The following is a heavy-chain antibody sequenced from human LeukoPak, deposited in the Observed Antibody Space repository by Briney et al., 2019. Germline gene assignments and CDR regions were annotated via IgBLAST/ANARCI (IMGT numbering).Heavy chain of an antibody. J-gene: IGHJ4*02. Sequence: SVKVSCKASGGTFSSYAISWVRQAPGQGLEWMGGIIPIFGIANYAQKFQGRVTITADKSTSTAYMELSSLRSEDTAVYYCARERGSGSYPYFDYWGQGTLVTVSS. CDR1: GGTFSSYA. V-gene: IGHV1-69*10. CDR3: ARERGSGSYPYFDY. CDR2: IIPIFGIA. D-gene: IGHD3-10*01.